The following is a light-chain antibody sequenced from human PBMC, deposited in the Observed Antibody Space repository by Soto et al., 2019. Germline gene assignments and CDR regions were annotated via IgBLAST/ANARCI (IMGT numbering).Light chain of an antibody. J-gene: IGKJ4*01. CDR3: HQYGSVPLT. CDR2: GAS. CDR1: ESVSTNY. Sequence: EIVLTQSPGTLSLSPGERATLSCRASESVSTNYLAWYQQKPGQAPRLHISGASSRATGIPDRFSGSGSGADFTLTTNRLEPEDFAVYYCHQYGSVPLTFGGGTKVEIK. V-gene: IGKV3-20*01.